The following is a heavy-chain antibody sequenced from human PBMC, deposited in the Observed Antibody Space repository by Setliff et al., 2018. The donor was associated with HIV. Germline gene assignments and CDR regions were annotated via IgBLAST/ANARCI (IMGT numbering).Heavy chain of an antibody. CDR3: VREGHCVGGKCYSTDV. Sequence: ASVKVSCKASGFTLTFYYIHWVRQTPGQGLEWMGMIKPNDGASTHAQNFQGRVTMTRDTSTSTVYMELSSPRSEDTAVYYWVREGHCVGGKCYSTDVWGQGTTVTVSS. CDR2: IKPNDGAS. J-gene: IGHJ6*02. V-gene: IGHV1-46*01. CDR1: GFTLTFYY. D-gene: IGHD2-15*01.